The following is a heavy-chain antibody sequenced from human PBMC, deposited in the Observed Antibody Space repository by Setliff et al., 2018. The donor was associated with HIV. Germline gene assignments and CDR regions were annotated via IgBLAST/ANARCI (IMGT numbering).Heavy chain of an antibody. J-gene: IGHJ3*01. CDR2: IYPDDSNI. D-gene: IGHD6-13*01. V-gene: IGHV5-51*01. CDR1: DYTFTTYW. CDR3: ARRGGRSMNAFQI. Sequence: PGESLKISCKAVDYTFTTYWIGWVRQMPGEGLEWMGIIYPDDSNIRYNPSFQSQVTISADKSITTAYLEIHNLKASDTATYYCARRGGRSMNAFQIWGPGTMVTVSS.